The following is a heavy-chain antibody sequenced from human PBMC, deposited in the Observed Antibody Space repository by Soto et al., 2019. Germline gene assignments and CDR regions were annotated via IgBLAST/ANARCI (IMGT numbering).Heavy chain of an antibody. D-gene: IGHD3-22*01. CDR3: ARYYYDSSGYQDAFDI. Sequence: GASVKVSCKASGYTFTSYGISWVRQAPGQGLEWMGWISAYNGNTNYAQKLQGRVTMTTDTSTSTAYMELRSLRSDDTAVYYCARYYYDSSGYQDAFDISGQGTIVTVSS. CDR1: GYTFTSYG. CDR2: ISAYNGNT. J-gene: IGHJ3*02. V-gene: IGHV1-18*01.